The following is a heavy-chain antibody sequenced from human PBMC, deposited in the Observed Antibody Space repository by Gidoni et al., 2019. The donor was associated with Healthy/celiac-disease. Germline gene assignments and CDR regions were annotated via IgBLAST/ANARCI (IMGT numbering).Heavy chain of an antibody. Sequence: EVQLVEPGGGLVQPGGSLRLPCAASAFTSSRYELNWVRQAPGKGLEWVSYISSSGSTIYYADSVKGRFTISRDNAKNSLYLQMNSLRAEDTAVYYCARDWYYYDGTVRYYYGMDVWGQGTTVTVSS. CDR1: AFTSSRYE. D-gene: IGHD3-22*01. CDR2: ISSSGSTI. J-gene: IGHJ6*02. CDR3: ARDWYYYDGTVRYYYGMDV. V-gene: IGHV3-48*03.